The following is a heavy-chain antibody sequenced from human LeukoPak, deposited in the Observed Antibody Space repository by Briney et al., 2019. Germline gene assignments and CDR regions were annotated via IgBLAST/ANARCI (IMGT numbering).Heavy chain of an antibody. CDR3: ARAGVSGSYPYYFDY. CDR1: GFTFSITW. V-gene: IGHV3-74*03. J-gene: IGHJ4*02. D-gene: IGHD1-26*01. CDR2: ITSDGSST. Sequence: GGSLRLSCAVSGFTFSITWMHWVRQPPGKGLVWVARITSDGSSTTYAESVKGRITISRDNAKNTLYLQMNSLRAEDTAVYYCARAGVSGSYPYYFDYWGQGTLVTVSS.